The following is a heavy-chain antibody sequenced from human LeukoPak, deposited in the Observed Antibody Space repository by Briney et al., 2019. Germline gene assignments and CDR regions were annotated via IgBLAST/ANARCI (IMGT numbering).Heavy chain of an antibody. CDR2: MNPNSGNT. V-gene: IGHV1-8*01. D-gene: IGHD3-10*01. Sequence: ASVKVPCKASGYTFTSYDINWVRQATGQGLEWMGWMNPNSGNTGYAQKFQDRVTMTRNTSISTAYMELSSLRSEDTAVYCARGILWFGDDVWGKGTTVTISS. CDR3: ARGILWFGDDV. CDR1: GYTFTSYD. J-gene: IGHJ6*04.